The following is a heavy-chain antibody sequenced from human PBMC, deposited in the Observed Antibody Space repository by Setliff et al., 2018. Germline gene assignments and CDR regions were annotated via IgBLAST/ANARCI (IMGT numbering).Heavy chain of an antibody. CDR3: ASDWRMDRTIWGLIIKGVMDF. CDR1: GGSISSSSYY. J-gene: IGHJ4*02. CDR2: IYYSGST. D-gene: IGHD3-10*01. V-gene: IGHV4-39*01. Sequence: PSETLSLTCTVSGGSISSSSYYWGWIRQPPGKGLEWIGSIYYSGSTYYNPSLKSRVTISVDTSKNQFSLKLSSVTAADTALYYCASDWRMDRTIWGLIIKGVMDFWGQGTLVTVSS.